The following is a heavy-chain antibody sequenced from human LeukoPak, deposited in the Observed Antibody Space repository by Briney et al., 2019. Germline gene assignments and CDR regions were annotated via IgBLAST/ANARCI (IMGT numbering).Heavy chain of an antibody. CDR3: AKDRVGYYDSSGSSLLDY. CDR1: RFTFSSYG. V-gene: IGHV3-33*06. D-gene: IGHD3-22*01. J-gene: IGHJ4*02. CDR2: IWYDGSNK. Sequence: PGRSLRLSCAASRFTFSSYGMHWVRQAPGKGLEWVAVIWYDGSNKYYADSVKGRFTISRDNSKNTLYLQMNSLRAEDTAVYYCAKDRVGYYDSSGSSLLDYWGQGTLVTVSS.